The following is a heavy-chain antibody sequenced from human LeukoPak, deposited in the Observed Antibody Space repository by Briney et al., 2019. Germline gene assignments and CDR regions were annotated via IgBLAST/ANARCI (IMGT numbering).Heavy chain of an antibody. CDR1: GYTFTSYD. CDR3: AREFNYDSSGYYYP. Sequence: ASVKVSCKASGYTFTSYDIHWVRQATGQGLEWMGWMNPNSGNTGYAQKFQGRATMTRNTSISTAYMELSSLRSEDTAVYYCAREFNYDSSGYYYPWGQGTLVTVSS. CDR2: MNPNSGNT. D-gene: IGHD3-22*01. V-gene: IGHV1-8*01. J-gene: IGHJ5*02.